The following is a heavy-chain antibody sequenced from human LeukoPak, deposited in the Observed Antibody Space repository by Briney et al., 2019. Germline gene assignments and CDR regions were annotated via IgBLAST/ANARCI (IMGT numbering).Heavy chain of an antibody. CDR2: ITGSGGST. CDR1: GFTFSSYD. D-gene: IGHD6-19*01. CDR3: ARVSGSSGWYEGGNWFDP. V-gene: IGHV3-23*01. Sequence: GGSLRLSCAASGFTFSSYDMNWVRQAPGKGLEWVSSITGSGGSTYYADSVKGRFTISRDNSKNTLYLQMNSLRAEDTAVYYCARVSGSSGWYEGGNWFDPWGQGTLVTVSS. J-gene: IGHJ5*02.